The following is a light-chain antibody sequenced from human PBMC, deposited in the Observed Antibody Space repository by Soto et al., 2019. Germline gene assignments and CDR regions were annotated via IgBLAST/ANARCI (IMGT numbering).Light chain of an antibody. CDR3: SSYTSSSTTVV. J-gene: IGLJ2*01. V-gene: IGLV2-14*01. CDR2: DVS. Sequence: QSALTQPASVSGSPGQSITISCTGTSSDVGGYNYVSWYQQHPGKAPKLMIYDVSNRPSGVSNRFSGSKSGNTASLTISGVQAADEADYYCSSYTSSSTTVVFGGGTKLTVL. CDR1: SSDVGGYNY.